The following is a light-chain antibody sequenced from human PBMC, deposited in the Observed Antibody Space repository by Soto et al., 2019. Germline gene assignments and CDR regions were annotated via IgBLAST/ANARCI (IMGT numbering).Light chain of an antibody. V-gene: IGKV1-39*01. CDR3: QQSYSSF. CDR1: QSISRY. Sequence: DIQMTQSPSSLSASVGDRVTITCRASQSISRYLNWYQQKPGKAPKLLIYAASSLQSGGPSRFSGSGSGTDFTLTISSLQPEDFATYYCQQSYSSFFGGGTKVEIK. J-gene: IGKJ4*01. CDR2: AAS.